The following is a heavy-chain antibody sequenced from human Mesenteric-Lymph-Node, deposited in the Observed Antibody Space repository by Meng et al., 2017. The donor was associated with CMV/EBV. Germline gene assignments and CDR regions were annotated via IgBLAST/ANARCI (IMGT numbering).Heavy chain of an antibody. J-gene: IGHJ3*02. CDR2: ISWNSGSI. CDR3: VRDVLVVVITDSDAFDI. V-gene: IGHV3-9*01. Sequence: SLKISCAASGFTFDDYAMHWVRQAPGKGLEWVSGISWNSGSIGYADSVKGRFTISRDNAKTSLYLQMNSLRAEDTAMYYCVRDVLVVVITDSDAFDIWGQGTMVTVSS. D-gene: IGHD3-22*01. CDR1: GFTFDDYA.